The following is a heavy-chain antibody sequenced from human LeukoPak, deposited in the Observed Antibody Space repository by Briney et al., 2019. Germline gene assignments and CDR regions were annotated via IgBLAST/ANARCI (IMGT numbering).Heavy chain of an antibody. J-gene: IGHJ3*02. D-gene: IGHD6-13*01. CDR2: INPNSGGT. Sequence: ASVKVSCKASGGTFSSYAISWVRQAPGQGLEWMGWINPNSGGTNYAQKFQGRVTMTRDTSISTAYMELSRLRSDDTAVYYCARGPGLSTSWYSVGGVRDAFDIWGQGTMVTVSS. V-gene: IGHV1-2*02. CDR1: GGTFSSYA. CDR3: ARGPGLSTSWYSVGGVRDAFDI.